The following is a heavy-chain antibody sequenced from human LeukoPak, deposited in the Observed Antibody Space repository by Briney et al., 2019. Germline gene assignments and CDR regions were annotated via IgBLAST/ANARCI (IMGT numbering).Heavy chain of an antibody. J-gene: IGHJ4*02. D-gene: IGHD3-3*01. CDR3: ARDRDFWSGYPKYYFDY. V-gene: IGHV3-23*01. CDR2: IDDSGTT. CDR1: GFTFNLYA. Sequence: PGGSLRLSCAASGFTFNLYAMSWVRQAPEKGLQWVSTIDDSGTTEYADSVKGRFTISRDNSKNTLYLQINSLRAEDTAVYYCARDRDFWSGYPKYYFDYWGQGTLVTVSS.